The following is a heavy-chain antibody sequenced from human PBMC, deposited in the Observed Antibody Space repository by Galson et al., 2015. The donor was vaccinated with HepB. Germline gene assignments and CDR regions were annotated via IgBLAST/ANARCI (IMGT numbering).Heavy chain of an antibody. V-gene: IGHV3-15*01. CDR1: GFTFSNAW. CDR2: IKSKTDGGTT. Sequence: SLRLSCAASGFTFSNAWMSWVRQAPGKGLEWVVRIKSKTDGGTTDYAAPVKGRFTISRDDSKNTLYLQMNSLKTEDTAVYYCTAPSEGDAFDIWGQGTMVTVSS. CDR3: TAPSEGDAFDI. J-gene: IGHJ3*02.